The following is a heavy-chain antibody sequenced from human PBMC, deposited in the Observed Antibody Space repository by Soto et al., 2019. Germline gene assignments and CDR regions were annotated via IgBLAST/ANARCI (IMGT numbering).Heavy chain of an antibody. Sequence: QVQLQESGPGLVKPSQTLSLTCTVSGGCISSGDYYWNWIRQPPGKGLEWIGFIYYSGSTYYNPSLESRVTMTVDTSKNQFSLKLSSVTAADTAVSYCAREPYDYDRSGHFDYWGQGTLVTVSS. J-gene: IGHJ4*02. V-gene: IGHV4-30-4*01. CDR1: GGCISSGDYY. D-gene: IGHD3-22*01. CDR3: AREPYDYDRSGHFDY. CDR2: IYYSGST.